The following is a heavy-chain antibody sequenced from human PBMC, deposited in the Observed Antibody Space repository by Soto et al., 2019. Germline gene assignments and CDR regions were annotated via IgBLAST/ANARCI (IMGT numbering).Heavy chain of an antibody. V-gene: IGHV1-18*01. CDR1: GYTFTSYG. CDR2: ISTYNGNT. Sequence: QVQLVQSGAEVKKPGASVKVSCKASGYTFTSYGISWVRQAPGQGLEWMGWISTYNGNTNYAQKLQGRVTMTTDTSTSTAYMEVRSLRSDDTAVYYCAREGYSSSWPVENRQIYYDDYGMDVWGQGTTVTVSS. D-gene: IGHD6-13*01. J-gene: IGHJ6*02. CDR3: AREGYSSSWPVENRQIYYDDYGMDV.